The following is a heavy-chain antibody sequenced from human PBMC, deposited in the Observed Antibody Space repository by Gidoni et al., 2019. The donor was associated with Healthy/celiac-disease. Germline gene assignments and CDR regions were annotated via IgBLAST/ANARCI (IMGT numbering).Heavy chain of an antibody. CDR3: ARDRGYYYDSSGYYVY. CDR2: RSYDGSNK. V-gene: IGHV3-30-3*01. J-gene: IGHJ4*02. CDR1: GFTFSSYA. Sequence: QVQLVESGGGVVQPGRSLRLSCAASGFTFSSYAMHWVRQAPGKGLEWVAVRSYDGSNKYYADPVKGRFTISRDNSKNTLYLQMNSLRAEDTAVYYCARDRGYYYDSSGYYVYWGQGTLVTVSS. D-gene: IGHD3-22*01.